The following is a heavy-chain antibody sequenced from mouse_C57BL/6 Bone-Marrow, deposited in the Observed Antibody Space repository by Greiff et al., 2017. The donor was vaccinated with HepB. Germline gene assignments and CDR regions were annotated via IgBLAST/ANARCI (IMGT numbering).Heavy chain of an antibody. CDR2: IYPSDSET. V-gene: IGHV1-61*01. CDR3: ARCTVRSYYAMDY. CDR1: GYTFTSYW. Sequence: QVQLQQPGAELVRPGSSVKLSCKASGYTFTSYWMDWVKQRPGQGLEWIGNIYPSDSETHYNPKFKDKATLTVDKSSSTAYMQLSSLTSVDSAVYYCARCTVRSYYAMDYWGQGTSVTVSS. J-gene: IGHJ4*01.